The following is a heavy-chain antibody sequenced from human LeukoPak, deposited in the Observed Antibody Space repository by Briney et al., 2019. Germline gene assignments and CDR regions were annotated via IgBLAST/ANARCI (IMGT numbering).Heavy chain of an antibody. Sequence: SETLSLTCAVYGGSFSGYYWSWIRQPPGKGLEWIGEINHSGSTNYNPSLKSRVTISVDTSKNQFSLKLSSVTAADTAVYYCAAIDYDFWSGYYFWGQGTLVTVSS. CDR3: AAIDYDFWSGYYF. CDR1: GGSFSGYY. D-gene: IGHD3-3*01. V-gene: IGHV4-34*01. CDR2: INHSGST. J-gene: IGHJ4*02.